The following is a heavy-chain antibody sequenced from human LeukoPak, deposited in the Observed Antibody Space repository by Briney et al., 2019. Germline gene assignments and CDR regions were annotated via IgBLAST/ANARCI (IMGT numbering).Heavy chain of an antibody. CDR2: INPSGST. Sequence: PSETLSLTCAVYGGSFSGYYWSWIRQPPGKGLEWIGEINPSGSTNYNPSLKSRVTISVDTSKNQFSLKLSSVTAADTAVYYCARGSGIAAAGTHDYWGQGTLVTVSS. D-gene: IGHD6-13*01. J-gene: IGHJ4*02. CDR1: GGSFSGYY. V-gene: IGHV4-34*01. CDR3: ARGSGIAAAGTHDY.